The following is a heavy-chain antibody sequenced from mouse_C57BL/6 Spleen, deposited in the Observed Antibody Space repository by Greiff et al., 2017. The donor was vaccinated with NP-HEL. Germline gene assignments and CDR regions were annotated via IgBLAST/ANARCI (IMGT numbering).Heavy chain of an antibody. Sequence: EVNLVESGTVLARPGASVKMSCKTSGYTFTSYWMHWVKQRPGQGLEWIGAIYPGNSDTSYNQKFKGKAKLTAVTSASTAYMELSSLTNEDSAVYYCTRVYGSKGAWFAYWGQGTLVTVSA. D-gene: IGHD1-1*01. CDR3: TRVYGSKGAWFAY. J-gene: IGHJ3*01. CDR1: GYTFTSYW. CDR2: IYPGNSDT. V-gene: IGHV1-5*01.